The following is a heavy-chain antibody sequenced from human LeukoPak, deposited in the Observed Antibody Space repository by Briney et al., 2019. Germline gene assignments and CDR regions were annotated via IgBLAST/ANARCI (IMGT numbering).Heavy chain of an antibody. CDR1: GDSVSSGGYY. D-gene: IGHD3-16*01. CDR3: ARLGVYYFDY. V-gene: IGHV4-61*08. CDR2: IYYSGST. Sequence: SQTLSLTCTVSGDSVSSGGYYWSWIRQPPGKGLEWIGYIYYSGSTNYNPSLKSRVTISVDTSKNQFSLKLSSVTAADTAVYYCARLGVYYFDYWGQGTLVTVSS. J-gene: IGHJ4*02.